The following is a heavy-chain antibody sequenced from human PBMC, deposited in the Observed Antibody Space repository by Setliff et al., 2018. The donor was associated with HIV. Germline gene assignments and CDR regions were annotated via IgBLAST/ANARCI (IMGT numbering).Heavy chain of an antibody. CDR1: GGSINNYY. D-gene: IGHD6-13*01. V-gene: IGHV4-59*12. Sequence: SETLSLTCTVSGGSINNYYWSWIRQPPGKGLEWIGYIYYSGSTYYNPSLKSRVTISVDTSKNQFSLKLSSVTAADTALYYCASYSSSWTSFQHWGQGTLVTVS. CDR3: ASYSSSWTSFQH. J-gene: IGHJ1*01. CDR2: IYYSGST.